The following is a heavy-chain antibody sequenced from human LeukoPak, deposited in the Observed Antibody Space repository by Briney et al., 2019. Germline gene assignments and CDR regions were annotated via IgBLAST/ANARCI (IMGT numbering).Heavy chain of an antibody. Sequence: PSETLSLTCTVSGGSISSYYWSWIRQPPGKGLEWIGYIYYSGSTNHNPSLKSRVTISVDTSKNQSSLKLSSVTAADTAVYYCARGPTGIAAAGIDYWGQGTLVTVSS. CDR3: ARGPTGIAAAGIDY. CDR1: GGSISSYY. CDR2: IYYSGST. V-gene: IGHV4-59*01. D-gene: IGHD6-13*01. J-gene: IGHJ4*02.